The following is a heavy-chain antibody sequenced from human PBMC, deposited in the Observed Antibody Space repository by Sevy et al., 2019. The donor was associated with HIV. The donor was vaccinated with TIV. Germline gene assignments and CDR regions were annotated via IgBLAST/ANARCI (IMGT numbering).Heavy chain of an antibody. J-gene: IGHJ4*02. D-gene: IGHD2-15*01. Sequence: GGSLRLSCVVSGFTFSKYPMNWVRQAPGKGLEWVSSISSSSNYIYYGDSVKGRFTSSRDNAKNSLYLQMNSLRADDTAGYYCVRDGGCSSSSCLLYFDYWGQGILATVSS. CDR3: VRDGGCSSSSCLLYFDY. CDR1: GFTFSKYP. CDR2: ISSSSNYI. V-gene: IGHV3-21*01.